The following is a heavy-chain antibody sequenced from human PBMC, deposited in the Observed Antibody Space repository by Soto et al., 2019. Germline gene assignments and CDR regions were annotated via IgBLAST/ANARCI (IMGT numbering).Heavy chain of an antibody. J-gene: IGHJ5*02. D-gene: IGHD6-13*01. Sequence: QVQLQQWGAGLLKPSETLSLTCAVYGGSFSGYYWSWIRQPPGKGLEWIGEINHSGSTNYNPSLKSRVTISVDTSKNQFSLKLSSVTAADTAVYYCARGQGIARPWFDPWGQGTLVTVSS. CDR1: GGSFSGYY. CDR3: ARGQGIARPWFDP. V-gene: IGHV4-34*01. CDR2: INHSGST.